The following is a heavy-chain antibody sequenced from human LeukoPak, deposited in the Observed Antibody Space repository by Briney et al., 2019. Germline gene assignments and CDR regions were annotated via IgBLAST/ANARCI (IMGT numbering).Heavy chain of an antibody. Sequence: SQTLSLTCTVSGGSISSGDYYWSWIRQPPGRGLEWIGYMQDSGSTNYNPSLKSRVTISVDTSKNQFSLKLSSVTAADTAVYYCARSFPEGYNFVFDNWGQGTLVTVSS. CDR3: ARSFPEGYNFVFDN. CDR1: GGSISSGDYY. V-gene: IGHV4-61*08. CDR2: MQDSGST. J-gene: IGHJ4*02. D-gene: IGHD5-24*01.